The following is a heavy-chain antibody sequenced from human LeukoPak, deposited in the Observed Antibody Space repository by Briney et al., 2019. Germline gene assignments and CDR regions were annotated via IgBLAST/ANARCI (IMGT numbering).Heavy chain of an antibody. Sequence: GGSLRLSCVASGFTFNDNAMSWVRQPPAMGLDWVSTVTGSGDSTYYADSVKGQFIISRDNSKNTLYLQMNSLRADDTAIYYCAKARGSGRSIDFGDWGQGTQVTVSS. CDR2: VTGSGDST. V-gene: IGHV3-23*01. D-gene: IGHD6-25*01. CDR3: AKARGSGRSIDFGD. J-gene: IGHJ4*02. CDR1: GFTFNDNA.